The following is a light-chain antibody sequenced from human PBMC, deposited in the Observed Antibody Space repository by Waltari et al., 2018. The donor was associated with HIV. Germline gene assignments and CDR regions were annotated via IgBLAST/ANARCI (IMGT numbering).Light chain of an antibody. V-gene: IGLV2-8*01. CDR3: SSHAGSKVV. Sequence: QSALTQPPSASGSPGQSVTISCTGTSSDVGGYKYVSWHQQHPGKAPKLMIYDVIKRPSGVPDRFSGSKSGNTASLTVSGLQPEDEADYYCSSHAGSKVVFGGGTRLTVL. CDR2: DVI. CDR1: SSDVGGYKY. J-gene: IGLJ2*01.